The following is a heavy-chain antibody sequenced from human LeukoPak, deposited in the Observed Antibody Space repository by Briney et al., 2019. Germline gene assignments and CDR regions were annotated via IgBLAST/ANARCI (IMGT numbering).Heavy chain of an antibody. J-gene: IGHJ6*04. V-gene: IGHV3-30*02. CDR2: IRYDGSNK. Sequence: PGGYLRLSCAASGFTFSSHGMHWVRQAPGKGLEWVAFIRYDGSNKYYADSVKGRFTISRDNSKNTLYLQMNSLRAEDTAVYYCAKDYRPYCSSTSCTSMDVWGKGTTVTVSS. CDR1: GFTFSSHG. D-gene: IGHD2-2*01. CDR3: AKDYRPYCSSTSCTSMDV.